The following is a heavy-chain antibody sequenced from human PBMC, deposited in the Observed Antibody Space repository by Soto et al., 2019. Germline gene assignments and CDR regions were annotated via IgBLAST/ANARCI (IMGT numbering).Heavy chain of an antibody. CDR1: GGSISSSNW. V-gene: IGHV4-4*02. D-gene: IGHD3-16*02. CDR3: ASRYDYVWGSYRYSPFDY. J-gene: IGHJ4*02. Sequence: SETLSLTCAVSGGSISSSNWWSWVRQPPGKGLEWIGEIYHSGSTNYNPSLKSRVTISVDKSKNQFSLKLSSVTAADTAVYYCASRYDYVWGSYRYSPFDYWGQGTLVTVSS. CDR2: IYHSGST.